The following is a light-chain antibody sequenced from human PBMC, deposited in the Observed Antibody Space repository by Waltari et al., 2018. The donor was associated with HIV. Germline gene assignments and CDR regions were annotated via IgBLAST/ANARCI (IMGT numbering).Light chain of an antibody. CDR2: QGS. CDR1: QKISSW. J-gene: IGKJ2*01. CDR3: QQYDSFPYT. V-gene: IGKV1-5*01. Sequence: IQMTQSPSTLSASVGDRVTITCRASQKISSWLAWYQQKPGKVPNLLIYQGSTLQGGVPSRFSGSGSGTDFTLTINKLQADDFGTYYCQQYDSFPYTFGPGTNLEIK.